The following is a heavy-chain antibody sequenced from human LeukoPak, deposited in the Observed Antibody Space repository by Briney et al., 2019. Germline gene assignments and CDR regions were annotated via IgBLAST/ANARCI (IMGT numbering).Heavy chain of an antibody. CDR2: INPNSGGT. CDR3: ARVKGRYSYGLGY. J-gene: IGHJ4*02. CDR1: GYTFTGYY. V-gene: IGHV1-2*02. Sequence: GASLKVSCKASGYTFTGYYMHWARQAPGQGLEWMGWINPNSGGTNYAQKFQGRVTMTRDTSISTAYMELSRLRSDDTAVYYCARVKGRYSYGLGYWGQGTLVTVSS. D-gene: IGHD5-18*01.